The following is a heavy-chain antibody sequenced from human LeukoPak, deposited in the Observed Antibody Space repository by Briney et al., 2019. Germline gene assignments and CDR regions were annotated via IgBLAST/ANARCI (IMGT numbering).Heavy chain of an antibody. CDR1: GGSISSSSYY. Sequence: PSVTLSLTCTVSGGSISSSSYYWRWMRQPPGKRLEWIGSIYYSGSTYYHPSLKSRVTISVDTSKNQFSLKLSSVPAADTPVYYCARLGGIPANWFDPWGQGTLVTVSS. CDR3: ARLGGIPANWFDP. CDR2: IYYSGST. J-gene: IGHJ5*02. V-gene: IGHV4-39*01. D-gene: IGHD3-10*01.